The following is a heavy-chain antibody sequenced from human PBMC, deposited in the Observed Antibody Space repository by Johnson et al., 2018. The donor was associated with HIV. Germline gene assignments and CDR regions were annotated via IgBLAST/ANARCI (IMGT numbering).Heavy chain of an antibody. CDR2: IKSQTDGGTT. V-gene: IGHV3-15*01. J-gene: IGHJ3*02. CDR3: TTDWGSYHEYAFDI. D-gene: IGHD1-26*01. Sequence: VQLVESGGGLVNPGGSLRLSCAASGFTFSDYYMSWVRQTPGKGLEWVGRIKSQTDGGTTDYAAPVKGRFTISRDDSKNTLYLQMNSLKTEDTAVYSCTTDWGSYHEYAFDIWGQGTMVTVSS. CDR1: GFTFSDYY.